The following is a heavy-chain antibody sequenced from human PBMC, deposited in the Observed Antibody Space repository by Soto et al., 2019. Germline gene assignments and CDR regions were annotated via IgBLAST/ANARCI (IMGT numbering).Heavy chain of an antibody. J-gene: IGHJ4*02. V-gene: IGHV1-18*01. CDR1: GYTFITYG. CDR3: ARGPTDYYDNSANYFLDY. Sequence: QVQLVQSGAEVKKPGASVKVSCKASGYTFITYGVSWVRQAPGQGLDWLGWISTYNGNTRYAERLQGRVTMTTDTTTNTDYMELRNLRSDDTAVYYCARGPTDYYDNSANYFLDYWGQGTLVTVS. D-gene: IGHD3-22*01. CDR2: ISTYNGNT.